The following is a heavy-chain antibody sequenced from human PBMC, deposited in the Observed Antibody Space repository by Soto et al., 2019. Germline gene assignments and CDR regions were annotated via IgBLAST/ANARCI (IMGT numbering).Heavy chain of an antibody. CDR1: GGTFSSYA. V-gene: IGHV1-69*13. J-gene: IGHJ6*02. Sequence: SVKVSCKASGGTFSSYAISWVRQAPGQGLEWMGGIIPIFGTANYAQKFQGRVTITVDESTSTAYMELSSLRSEDTAVYYCARDKGRAYGDYYYGMDVWGQGTTVTVSS. CDR3: ARDKGRAYGDYYYGMDV. D-gene: IGHD4-17*01. CDR2: IIPIFGTA.